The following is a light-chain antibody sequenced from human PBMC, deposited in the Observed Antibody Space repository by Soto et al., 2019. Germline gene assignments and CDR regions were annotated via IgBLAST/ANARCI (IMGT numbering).Light chain of an antibody. Sequence: DIQMTQSPSSVSPSVGDTVTITCRASQGLKFLAWYQQKPGKAPRLLIYEATNLQSGVPPRFSGSGSGTDFTLTISSLQPEDFATYFCQQANSFPITFGQGTRLEIK. V-gene: IGKV1-12*01. CDR2: EAT. CDR1: QGLKF. CDR3: QQANSFPIT. J-gene: IGKJ5*01.